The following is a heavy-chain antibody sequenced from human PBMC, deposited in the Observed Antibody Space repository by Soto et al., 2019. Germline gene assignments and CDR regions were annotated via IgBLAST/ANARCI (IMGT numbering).Heavy chain of an antibody. CDR2: ISSSSSYI. D-gene: IGHD3-3*01. V-gene: IGHV3-21*01. CDR1: GFTFSSYS. Sequence: GGSLRLSCAASGFTFSSYSMNWVRQAPGKGLEWVSSISSSSSYIYYADSVKGRFTISRDNAKNSLYLQMNSLRAEDTAVYYCARDLRESYDFWSGYPNGNFDYWGQGTLVTVSS. CDR3: ARDLRESYDFWSGYPNGNFDY. J-gene: IGHJ4*02.